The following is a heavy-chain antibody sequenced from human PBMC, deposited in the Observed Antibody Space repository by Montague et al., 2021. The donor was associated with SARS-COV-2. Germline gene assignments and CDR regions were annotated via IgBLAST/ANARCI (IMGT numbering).Heavy chain of an antibody. CDR2: IYWNGDK. V-gene: IGHV2-5*01. CDR1: GFSLRSDDEG. Sequence: PALVKPTQTLTLTCTFSGFSLRSDDEGVAWIRQSPGQALEWLAVIYWNGDKRYSPSLHRRLTITKDTSENQVVLTMTNMDPVDTATYYCAHRGMIRGLIFDYWGQGTLVTVSS. D-gene: IGHD3-10*01. CDR3: AHRGMIRGLIFDY. J-gene: IGHJ4*02.